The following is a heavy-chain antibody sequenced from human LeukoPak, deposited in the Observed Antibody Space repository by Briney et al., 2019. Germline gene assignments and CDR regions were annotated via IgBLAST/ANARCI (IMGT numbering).Heavy chain of an antibody. Sequence: GGSLRLSCAASGFTFSIYWMTWVRQAPGKGLEWVANMRHRESEKYYVDSVKGRFTISRDNAKNSLYLQMSSLRAEDTAVYYCARDSIGLRYFDWLNLDYWGQGTLVTVSS. CDR3: ARDSIGLRYFDWLNLDY. J-gene: IGHJ4*02. CDR2: MRHRESEK. D-gene: IGHD3-9*01. V-gene: IGHV3-7*01. CDR1: GFTFSIYW.